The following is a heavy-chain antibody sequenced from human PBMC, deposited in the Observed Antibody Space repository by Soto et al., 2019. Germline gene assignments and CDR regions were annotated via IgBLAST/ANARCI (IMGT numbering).Heavy chain of an antibody. V-gene: IGHV1-8*01. Sequence: QVQLVQSGAEVKKPGASVKVSCKASGYTFTSYDINWVRQATGQGLEWMGWMNPNSGNTGYAQKFQGRVTMTRNTFMSTAYMELSSLRSEDTAVYYCARADYYDRSGYLLPCGYWSQGTLVTVSS. CDR1: GYTFTSYD. CDR3: ARADYYDRSGYLLPCGY. D-gene: IGHD3-22*01. J-gene: IGHJ4*02. CDR2: MNPNSGNT.